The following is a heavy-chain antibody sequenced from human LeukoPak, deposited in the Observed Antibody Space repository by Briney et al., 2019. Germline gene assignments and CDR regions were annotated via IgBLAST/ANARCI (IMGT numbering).Heavy chain of an antibody. V-gene: IGHV4-39*01. J-gene: IGHJ4*02. CDR2: IYYSGST. CDR1: GGSISSSSYY. CDR3: ARSGSGYDYEGYFDY. Sequence: KPSETLSLTCTVSGGSISSSSYYWGWIRQPPGKGLEWIGSIYYSGSTYYNPSLKSRVTISVYTSKNQFSLKLSSVTAADTAVYYFARSGSGYDYEGYFDYWGQGTLVTVSS. D-gene: IGHD5-12*01.